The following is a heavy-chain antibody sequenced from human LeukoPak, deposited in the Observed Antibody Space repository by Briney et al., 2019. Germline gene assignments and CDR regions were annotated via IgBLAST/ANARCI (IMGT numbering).Heavy chain of an antibody. CDR2: INPNSGGT. D-gene: IGHD3-3*01. J-gene: IGHJ4*02. Sequence: VASVKVSCKASGYTFTGYYMHWVRQAPGQGLEWMGWINPNSGGTNYAQKFQGRVTMTRDTSISTAYMELSRLRSDDTAVYYCARLDYDFWSGPSRPDRNWGQGTLVTVSS. V-gene: IGHV1-2*02. CDR1: GYTFTGYY. CDR3: ARLDYDFWSGPSRPDRN.